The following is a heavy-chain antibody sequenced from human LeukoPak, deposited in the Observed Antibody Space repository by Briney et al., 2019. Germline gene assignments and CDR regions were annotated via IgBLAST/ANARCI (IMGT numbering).Heavy chain of an antibody. Sequence: QPGGALRLSCAASGFTFSSYAMSWVRPAPGKGREWVSAITGSGGDTYYADSVKGRFTISRDNAKNTLSLQMNSLRPEDTAVYYCAKDETYQWGQGTLVTVSS. CDR1: GFTFSSYA. D-gene: IGHD2-2*01. V-gene: IGHV3-23*01. CDR3: AKDETYQ. J-gene: IGHJ4*02. CDR2: ITGSGGDT.